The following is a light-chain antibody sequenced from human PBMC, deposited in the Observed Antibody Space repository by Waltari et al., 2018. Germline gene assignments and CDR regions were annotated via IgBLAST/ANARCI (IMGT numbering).Light chain of an antibody. CDR1: SSNIGGNT. J-gene: IGLJ3*02. Sequence: QSVLTQPPSASGTPGQRVTISCSGSSSNIGGNTVNWYQQVPGTAPKLLIFRNNERPSGVPDRFPGSKSGTSASLAISGLQSEDEAAYVCTAWDDRLKGVLFGGGTKLTV. CDR3: TAWDDRLKGVL. V-gene: IGLV1-44*01. CDR2: RNN.